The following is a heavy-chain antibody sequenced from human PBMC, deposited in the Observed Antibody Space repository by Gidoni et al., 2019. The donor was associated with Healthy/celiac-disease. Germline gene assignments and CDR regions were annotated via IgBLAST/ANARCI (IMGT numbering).Heavy chain of an antibody. J-gene: IGHJ6*02. D-gene: IGHD1-1*01. CDR3: ATARFDWNDRAHYYYYYGMDV. V-gene: IGHV1-24*01. Sequence: QVQLVQSGAEVKKPGASVKVSCQVSGYTLTELSMHWVRQAPGKGLEWMGGFDPEDGETIYAQKFQGRVTMTEDTSTDTAYMELSSLRSEDTAVYYCATARFDWNDRAHYYYYYGMDVWGQGTTVTVSS. CDR2: FDPEDGET. CDR1: GYTLTELS.